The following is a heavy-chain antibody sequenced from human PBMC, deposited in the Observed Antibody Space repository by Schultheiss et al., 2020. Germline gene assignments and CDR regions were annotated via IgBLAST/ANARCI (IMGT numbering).Heavy chain of an antibody. CDR2: ISGSGGST. CDR3: ARNSGGVLPAG. D-gene: IGHD2-8*02. Sequence: GGSLRLSCAASGFTVSSNYMSWVRQAPGKGLEWVSAISGSGGSTYYADSVKGRFTISRDISKNTVYLQMNSLAAEDTAMYFCARNSGGVLPAGWGRGTLVTVSS. J-gene: IGHJ4*02. V-gene: IGHV3-53*01. CDR1: GFTVSSNY.